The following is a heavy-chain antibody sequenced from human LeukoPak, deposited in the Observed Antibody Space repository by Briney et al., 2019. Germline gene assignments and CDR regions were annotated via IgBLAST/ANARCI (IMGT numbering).Heavy chain of an antibody. V-gene: IGHV3-7*01. CDR3: ARVPGITRYFDS. Sequence: GGSLRLSCAASGFTFTCCWMSWVRQTPGKGLEWVASIKQDGREKFYADSVRGRFTISRDNAKNSLCLQLNSLRAEDTAVYYCARVPGITRYFDSWGQGILVTVSS. D-gene: IGHD1/OR15-1a*01. CDR2: IKQDGREK. CDR1: GFTFTCCW. J-gene: IGHJ4*02.